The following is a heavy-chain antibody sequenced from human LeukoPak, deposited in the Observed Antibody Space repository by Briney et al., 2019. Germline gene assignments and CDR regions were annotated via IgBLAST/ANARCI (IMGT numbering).Heavy chain of an antibody. Sequence: SETLSLTCAVYGGSFSGYYWSWIRQPPGKGLEWIGEINHSGSTNYNPSLKSRVTISLDTSKNQFSLNVNSVTTADTAVYYCARAPPRRCPGNDCYPIFDYWGQGTLVTVSS. CDR2: INHSGST. D-gene: IGHD2-21*02. CDR3: ARAPPRRCPGNDCYPIFDY. CDR1: GGSFSGYY. J-gene: IGHJ4*02. V-gene: IGHV4-34*01.